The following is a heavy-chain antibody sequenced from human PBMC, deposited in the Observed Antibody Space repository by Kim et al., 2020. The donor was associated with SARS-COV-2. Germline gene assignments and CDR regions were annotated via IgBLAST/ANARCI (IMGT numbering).Heavy chain of an antibody. J-gene: IGHJ4*02. CDR2: ISWNSGSI. CDR1: GFTFDDYA. Sequence: GGSLRLSCAASGFTFDDYAMHWVRQAPGKGLEWVSGISWNSGSIGYADSVKGRFTISRDNAKNSLYLQMNSLRAEDTALYYCAKVGGGPLSGSYRGYFDYWGQGTLVTVSS. D-gene: IGHD1-26*01. CDR3: AKVGGGPLSGSYRGYFDY. V-gene: IGHV3-9*01.